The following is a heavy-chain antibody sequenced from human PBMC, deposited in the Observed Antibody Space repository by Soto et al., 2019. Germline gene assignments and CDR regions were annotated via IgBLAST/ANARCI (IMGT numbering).Heavy chain of an antibody. V-gene: IGHV3-11*06. CDR2: ISSSSSYT. CDR1: GFTFSDYY. CDR3: ARDPLYGSGNLTHCYYYYRMDV. Sequence: GGSLRLSCAASGFTFSDYYMSWIRQAPGKGLEWVSYISSSSSYTNYADSVKGRFTISRDNAKNSLYLQMNSLRAEDTAVYYCARDPLYGSGNLTHCYYYYRMDVWGQGTTVTVSS. J-gene: IGHJ6*02. D-gene: IGHD3-10*01.